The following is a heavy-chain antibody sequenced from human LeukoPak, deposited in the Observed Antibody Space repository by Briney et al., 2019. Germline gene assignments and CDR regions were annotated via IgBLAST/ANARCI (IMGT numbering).Heavy chain of an antibody. D-gene: IGHD1-7*01. CDR1: GFTFSSYS. CDR2: ISSSSSYI. J-gene: IGHJ4*02. Sequence: GGSLRLSCAASGFTFSSYSMNWVRQAPGKGLEWVSSISSSSSYIYYADSVKGRFTISRDNAKNSLYLQMNSLRAEDTAVYYCAKEKPTYRTFDYWGQGTLVTVSS. V-gene: IGHV3-21*01. CDR3: AKEKPTYRTFDY.